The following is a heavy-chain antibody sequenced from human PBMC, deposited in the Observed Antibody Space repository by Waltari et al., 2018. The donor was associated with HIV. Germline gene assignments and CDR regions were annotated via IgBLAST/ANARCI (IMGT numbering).Heavy chain of an antibody. V-gene: IGHV3-33*01. J-gene: IGHJ4*02. CDR1: GFTFSHFA. D-gene: IGHD6-6*01. Sequence: QVQLVESGGGVVQPGTSLTLSCAVSGFTFSHFAIHWVRQSTGKGLEWLAVFWSDGAEISYADSGKGRFTVSKDSSQKTLYLHLTSLRAEDTALYYCARGYSSSRWIPLYHWGRGTLVTVSS. CDR3: ARGYSSSRWIPLYH. CDR2: FWSDGAEI.